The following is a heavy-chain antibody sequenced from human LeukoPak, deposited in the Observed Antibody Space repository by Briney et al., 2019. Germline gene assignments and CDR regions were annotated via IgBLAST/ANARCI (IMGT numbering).Heavy chain of an antibody. V-gene: IGHV3-9*01. Sequence: GRSLRLSCAASGFTFDDYAMHWVRQAPGKGLEWVSGISWNSGSIGYADSVKGRFTISRDNAKNSLYLQMNSLRAEDTALYYCAKDNSPAVAGTFDYWGQGTLVTVSS. CDR2: ISWNSGSI. CDR3: AKDNSPAVAGTFDY. J-gene: IGHJ4*02. CDR1: GFTFDDYA. D-gene: IGHD6-19*01.